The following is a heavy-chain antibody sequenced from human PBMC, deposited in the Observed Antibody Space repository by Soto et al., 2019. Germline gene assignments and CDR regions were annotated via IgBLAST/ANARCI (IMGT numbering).Heavy chain of an antibody. CDR3: ARPLGALQTYSFDY. CDR2: IYPGDSET. J-gene: IGHJ4*02. CDR1: GYYFSNYW. D-gene: IGHD3-3*02. V-gene: IGHV5-51*01. Sequence: GESLKISCKGSGYYFSNYWIGWVRQMPGKGLEWMGIIYPGDSETTYSPSFEGQVTISADKSINTAYLQWSSLKASDTAMYYCARPLGALQTYSFDYWGQGTLVTVSS.